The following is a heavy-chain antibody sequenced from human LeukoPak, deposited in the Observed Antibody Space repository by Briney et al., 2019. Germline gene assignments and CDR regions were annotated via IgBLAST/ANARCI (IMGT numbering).Heavy chain of an antibody. CDR2: IYYSGTI. D-gene: IGHD4-17*01. V-gene: IGHV4-59*01. CDR1: GGSISYYY. J-gene: IGHJ6*02. Sequence: SETLSLTCTVSGGSISYYYWSWIRQSPGKGLEWIGYIYYSGTINYNPSLKSRVTISVDTSKNQFSLQLRSVTAADTVVYYCAREDPQTTVPEGMDVWGQGTTVTVSS. CDR3: AREDPQTTVPEGMDV.